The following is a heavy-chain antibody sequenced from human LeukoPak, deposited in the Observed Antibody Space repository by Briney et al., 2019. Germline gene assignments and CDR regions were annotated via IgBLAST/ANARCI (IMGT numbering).Heavy chain of an antibody. J-gene: IGHJ4*02. Sequence: SETLSLTCTVSGGSISSYYWSWIRQPPGKGLEWIGYIYYSGSTNYNPSLKSRVTISVDTSKNQFSPKLSSVTAADTAVYYCARGGAWVDTAGTGYFDYWGQGTLVTVSS. V-gene: IGHV4-59*01. CDR3: ARGGAWVDTAGTGYFDY. CDR1: GGSISSYY. CDR2: IYYSGST. D-gene: IGHD5-18*01.